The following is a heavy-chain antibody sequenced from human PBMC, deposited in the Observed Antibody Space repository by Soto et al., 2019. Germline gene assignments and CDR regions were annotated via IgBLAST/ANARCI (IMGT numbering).Heavy chain of an antibody. CDR2: ISAYNGNT. Sequence: QVQLVQSGAEVKKPGASVKVSCKASGYTFTSYGISWVRQAPGQGLEWMGWISAYNGNTNYAQKLQDRVTMTTDTSTSTAYMELRSLRSDDTAVYYCARDRIVVVTAKRSDWFDPWGQGTLVTVSS. J-gene: IGHJ5*02. D-gene: IGHD2-21*02. CDR1: GYTFTSYG. V-gene: IGHV1-18*01. CDR3: ARDRIVVVTAKRSDWFDP.